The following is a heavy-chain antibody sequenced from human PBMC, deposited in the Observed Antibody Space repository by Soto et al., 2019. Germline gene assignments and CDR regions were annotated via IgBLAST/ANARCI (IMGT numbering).Heavy chain of an antibody. CDR1: GFTFSSYD. CDR3: AKVGSSGWYYFDY. Sequence: EVQLLESGGGLIQPGGSLRLSCAASGFTFSSYDMSWVRHAPGKGLEWVSTISDGGVTTYYTNSVKGRFTTSRDNSKXXLXXXXXXXXXXXXXXXXCAKVGSSGWYYFDYXXXGXXVPVSX. J-gene: IGHJ4*01. V-gene: IGHV3-23*01. D-gene: IGHD6-19*01. CDR2: ISDGGVTT.